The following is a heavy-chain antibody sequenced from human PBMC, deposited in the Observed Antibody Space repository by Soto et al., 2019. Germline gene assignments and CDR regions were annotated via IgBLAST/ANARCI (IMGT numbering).Heavy chain of an antibody. CDR2: LSSNGGSA. CDR3: AKDPGHITGWSGDYFDS. CDR1: GFTFSSYA. V-gene: IGHV3-23*01. J-gene: IGHJ4*02. D-gene: IGHD6-19*01. Sequence: GGSLRLSCAASGFTFSSYALTWVRQAPGRGLEWVSSLSSNGGSAYYADSVKGRFAISRNNSKNTLFLHMNSLRAEDTAVYYCAKDPGHITGWSGDYFDSWGQGTLVTVSS.